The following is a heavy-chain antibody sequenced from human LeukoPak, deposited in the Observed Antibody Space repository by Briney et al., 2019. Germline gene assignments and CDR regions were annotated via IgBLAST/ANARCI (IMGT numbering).Heavy chain of an antibody. CDR2: INHSGNT. D-gene: IGHD1-1*01. CDR3: ARLSTWNDGVDAFDI. Sequence: PSETLSLTCAVYGGSFSGYYWSWIRQPPGKGLEWIGEINHSGNTNYNPSLKSRVTISLDTSKNQFSLKLSSVTAADTAVFYCARLSTWNDGVDAFDIWGQGTMVTVSS. V-gene: IGHV4-34*01. J-gene: IGHJ3*02. CDR1: GGSFSGYY.